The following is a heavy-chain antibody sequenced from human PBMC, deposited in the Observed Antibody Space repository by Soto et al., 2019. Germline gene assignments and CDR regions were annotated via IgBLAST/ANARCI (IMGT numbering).Heavy chain of an antibody. J-gene: IGHJ3*02. D-gene: IGHD2-8*01. V-gene: IGHV4-34*01. CDR3: ARGAPYCTNGVLSDEKPPFDI. CDR1: GGSFSGYY. Sequence: SETLSLTCAVYGGSFSGYYWSWIRQPPGKGLEWIGEINHSGSTNYNPSLKSRVTISVDTSKNQFSLKLSSVTAADTAVYYCARGAPYCTNGVLSDEKPPFDIWGQGTMVTVSS. CDR2: INHSGST.